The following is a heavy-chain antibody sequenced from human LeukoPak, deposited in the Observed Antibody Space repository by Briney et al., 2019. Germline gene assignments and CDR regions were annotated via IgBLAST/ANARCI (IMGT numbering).Heavy chain of an antibody. V-gene: IGHV4-38-2*02. CDR3: ARHSGSGWYFWGPRYYFDY. D-gene: IGHD6-19*01. CDR2: IYHSGST. Sequence: SETLSLTCTVSGYSISSGYYWGWIRQPPGKGLEWIGSIYHSGSTYYNPSLKSRVTISVDTSKNQFSLKLSSVTAADTAVYYCARHSGSGWYFWGPRYYFDYWGQGTLVTVSS. CDR1: GYSISSGYY. J-gene: IGHJ4*02.